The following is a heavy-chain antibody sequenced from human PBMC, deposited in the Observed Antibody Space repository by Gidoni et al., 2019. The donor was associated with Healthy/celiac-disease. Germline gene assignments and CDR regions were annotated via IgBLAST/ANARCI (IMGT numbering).Heavy chain of an antibody. CDR1: GFTFSSYD. Sequence: EVQLVESGGGLVQPGGSLRLSCAASGFTFSSYDMHWVRQATGKGLEWFSAIGTAGDPYYPGSVKGRFTISRENAKNSLYLQMNSRRAGDTAVYYCARGLVYYGMDVWGQGTTVTVSS. CDR3: ARGLVYYGMDV. J-gene: IGHJ6*02. D-gene: IGHD3-16*01. V-gene: IGHV3-13*05. CDR2: IGTAGDP.